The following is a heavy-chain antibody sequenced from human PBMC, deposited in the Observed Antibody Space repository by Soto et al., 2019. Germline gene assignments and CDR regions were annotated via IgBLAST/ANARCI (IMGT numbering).Heavy chain of an antibody. V-gene: IGHV3-48*03. CDR2: INTRGNIM. J-gene: IGHJ4*02. Sequence: PGGSLRLSCAASGFSFSRYEMNWVRQAPGKGLEWVSYINTRGNIMHYADSVRGRFTVSRDNAENSLYLQMNSLRAEDTGVYYCARDIDYYDSSGYQDYWGQGTTVTVYS. D-gene: IGHD3-22*01. CDR3: ARDIDYYDSSGYQDY. CDR1: GFSFSRYE.